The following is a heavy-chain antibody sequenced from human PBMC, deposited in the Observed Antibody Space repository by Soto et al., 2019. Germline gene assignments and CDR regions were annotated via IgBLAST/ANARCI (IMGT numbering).Heavy chain of an antibody. CDR3: ARSPYSVSYLAYFDY. J-gene: IGHJ4*02. CDR1: GFTFSSYG. D-gene: IGHD1-26*01. V-gene: IGHV3-30*03. Sequence: VQLVESGGGVVQPARSLRLSCAASGFTFSSYGMHWVRQAPGKGLEWVAVISYDGSNKYYADSVKGRFTISRDNSKNTLYLQMNSLRAEDTAVYYCARSPYSVSYLAYFDYWGQGTLVTVSS. CDR2: ISYDGSNK.